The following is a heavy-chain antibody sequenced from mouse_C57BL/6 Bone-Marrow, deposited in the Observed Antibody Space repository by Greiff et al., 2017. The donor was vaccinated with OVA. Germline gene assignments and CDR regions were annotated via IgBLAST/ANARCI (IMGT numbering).Heavy chain of an antibody. CDR3: ARRPYYAMDY. CDR1: GYTFTDYY. Sequence: EVQLQQSGPVLVKPGASVKMSCKASGYTFTDYYMNWVKQSHGKSLEWIGVINPYNGGTSYNQTFKGKATLTVDKSSSTAYMELNSLTSVDSAVYYCARRPYYAMDYWGQGTSVTVSS. V-gene: IGHV1-19*01. CDR2: INPYNGGT. J-gene: IGHJ4*01.